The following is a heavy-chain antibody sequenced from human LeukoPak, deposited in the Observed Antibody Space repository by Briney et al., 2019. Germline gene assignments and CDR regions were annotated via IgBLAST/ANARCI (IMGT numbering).Heavy chain of an antibody. CDR3: ARLDEYSSSSRYYGMDV. V-gene: IGHV1-69*05. Sequence: ASVKVSCKASGGTFSSYGISWVRQAPGQGLEWMGGIIPIFGTANYAQKFQGRVTITTDESTSTAYMELSSLRSEDTAVYYCARLDEYSSSSRYYGMDVWGQGTTVTVSS. D-gene: IGHD6-6*01. CDR2: IIPIFGTA. CDR1: GGTFSSYG. J-gene: IGHJ6*02.